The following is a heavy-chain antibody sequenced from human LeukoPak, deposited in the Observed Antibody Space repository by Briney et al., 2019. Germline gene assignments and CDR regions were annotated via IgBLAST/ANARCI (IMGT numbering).Heavy chain of an antibody. Sequence: GGSLRLSCAASGFTFDDYAMHWVRQAPGKGLEWVSGIVWNSNNIDYADSVKGRFTISRDNAKNSLYLQMSSLRIEDTAVYYCAKDRLPDSRGWYELDSWGQGILVTVSS. J-gene: IGHJ5*01. CDR3: AKDRLPDSRGWYELDS. V-gene: IGHV3-9*01. CDR1: GFTFDDYA. CDR2: IVWNSNNI. D-gene: IGHD6-19*01.